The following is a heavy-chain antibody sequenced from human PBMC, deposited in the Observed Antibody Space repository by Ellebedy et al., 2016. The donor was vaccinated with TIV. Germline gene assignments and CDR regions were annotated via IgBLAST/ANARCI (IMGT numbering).Heavy chain of an antibody. CDR2: IYYSGGT. J-gene: IGHJ4*02. CDR3: ARQFVDTASFTDY. V-gene: IGHV4-39*01. CDR1: GGSISSSSYY. D-gene: IGHD5-18*01. Sequence: SETLSLXXTVSGGSISSSSYYWGWIRQPPGKGLEWIGSIYYSGGTYYNPSLKSRVTISVDTSKNQFSLKLSSVTAADTAVYYCARQFVDTASFTDYWGQGTLVTVSS.